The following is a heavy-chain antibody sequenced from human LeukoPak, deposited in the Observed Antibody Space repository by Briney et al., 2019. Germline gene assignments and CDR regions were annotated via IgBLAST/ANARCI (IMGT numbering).Heavy chain of an antibody. CDR2: ISSSSSTI. V-gene: IGHV3-48*01. CDR3: ASLYSSRVDC. J-gene: IGHJ4*02. Sequence: GGSLRLSCAASGFTFSSYSMNWVRQAPGKGLEWVSYISSSSSTIYYADSVKGRFTISRDNAKNSLYLQMNSLRAEDTAVYYCASLYSSRVDCWGQGTLVTVSS. CDR1: GFTFSSYS. D-gene: IGHD6-13*01.